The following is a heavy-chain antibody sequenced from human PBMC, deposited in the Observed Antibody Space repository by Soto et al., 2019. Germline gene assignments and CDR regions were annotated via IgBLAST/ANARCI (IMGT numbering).Heavy chain of an antibody. J-gene: IGHJ4*02. CDR1: GCSISSYY. V-gene: IGHV4-59*08. CDR2: IYYSGST. Sequence: SETPSLTCTVSGCSISSYYWSWIRQPPGKGLEWIGYIYYSGSTNYNPSLKSRVTISVDTSKNQFSLKLSSVTAADTAVYYCARRYGPGFYYCGQGILVTVSS. CDR3: ARRYGPGFYY. D-gene: IGHD4-17*01.